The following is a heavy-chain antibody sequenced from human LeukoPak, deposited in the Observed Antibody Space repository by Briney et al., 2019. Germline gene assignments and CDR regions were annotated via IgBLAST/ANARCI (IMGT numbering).Heavy chain of an antibody. V-gene: IGHV1-18*01. CDR2: ISAYNGNT. J-gene: IGHJ4*02. D-gene: IGHD1-26*01. Sequence: ASXKVSCKASGYTFTSYGISWVRQAPGQGLEWMGWISAYNGNTNYAQKLQGRVTMTTDTSTSTAYMELSSLRSEDTAVYYCARDSGSYLTPYHFDYWGQGTLVTVSS. CDR3: ARDSGSYLTPYHFDY. CDR1: GYTFTSYG.